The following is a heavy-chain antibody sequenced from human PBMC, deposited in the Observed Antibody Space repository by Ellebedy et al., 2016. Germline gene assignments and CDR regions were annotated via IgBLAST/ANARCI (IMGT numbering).Heavy chain of an antibody. J-gene: IGHJ4*02. CDR2: ISSSGNYI. Sequence: GESLKISXVASGFIFSDYSMNWVRQAPGKGLEWVSSISSSGNYIYYADSVKGRFTISRQKAINSLYLQMYSLRAEDTAVYYCTGGSVAYYSDYWGQGTLVTVSS. CDR1: GFIFSDYS. CDR3: TGGSVAYYSDY. D-gene: IGHD2-21*01. V-gene: IGHV3-21*01.